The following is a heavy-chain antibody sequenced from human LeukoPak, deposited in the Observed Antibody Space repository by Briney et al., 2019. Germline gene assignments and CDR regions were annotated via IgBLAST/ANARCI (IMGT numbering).Heavy chain of an antibody. D-gene: IGHD6-19*01. CDR2: FHYSGRT. Sequence: PSETLSLTCTVSGGSISSSDYYWGWIRQPPGKGLEWIGSFHYSGRTYYNPSLKSRVTISVDTSKNQLSLKLSSMTAADTAVYHCARQIAVAGEWAFDIWGQGTMVTVSS. V-gene: IGHV4-39*01. CDR1: GGSISSSDYY. J-gene: IGHJ3*02. CDR3: ARQIAVAGEWAFDI.